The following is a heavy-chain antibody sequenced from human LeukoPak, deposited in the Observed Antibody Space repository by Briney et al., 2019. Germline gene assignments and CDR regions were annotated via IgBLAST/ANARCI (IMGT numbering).Heavy chain of an antibody. CDR1: GGTFSSYA. D-gene: IGHD4-17*01. V-gene: IGHV1-69*04. CDR2: IIPILGIA. Sequence: ASVKVSCKASGGTFSSYAISWVRQAPGQGLEWMGRIIPILGIANYAQKFQGRVTITADKSTSTAYMELSSLRSEDTAVYYCARPYGDYAGMDVWGQGTTVTVSS. J-gene: IGHJ6*02. CDR3: ARPYGDYAGMDV.